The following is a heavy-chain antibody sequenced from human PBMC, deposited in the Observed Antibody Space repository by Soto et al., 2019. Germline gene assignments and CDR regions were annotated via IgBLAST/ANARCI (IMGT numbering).Heavy chain of an antibody. V-gene: IGHV3-30*18. CDR3: AKDRRDGDFMHILVVDF. CDR2: MSYDETKK. Sequence: QVQLVESGGGVDQPGGSLRLSCATFGFSLSSYAMHWVRQAPGKGLEWVVLMSYDETKKYYADSVEGRFTISRDTSTNTLFLQMNNLRVEDTAVYYCAKDRRDGDFMHILVVDFWGQGALVTVSS. D-gene: IGHD2-15*01. J-gene: IGHJ4*02. CDR1: GFSLSSYA.